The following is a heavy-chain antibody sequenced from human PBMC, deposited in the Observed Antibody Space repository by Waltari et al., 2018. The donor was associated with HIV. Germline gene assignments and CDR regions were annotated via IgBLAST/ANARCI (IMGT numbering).Heavy chain of an antibody. Sequence: VQLVESGGGVVQPGESLRLSCLTSGLTFSTYTINWVRQPPGQGLEWVASIGGSSIHINYADSVRGRFTLSRDNAKNSVYLQMNRLRGEDTAVYYCTTAPRGNGSGRWGQGTLVSVSS. J-gene: IGHJ1*01. V-gene: IGHV3-21*02. D-gene: IGHD3-10*01. CDR1: GLTFSTYT. CDR3: TTAPRGNGSGR. CDR2: IGGSSIHI.